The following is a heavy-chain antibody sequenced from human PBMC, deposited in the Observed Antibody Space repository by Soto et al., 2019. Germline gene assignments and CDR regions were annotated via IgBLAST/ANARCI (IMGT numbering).Heavy chain of an antibody. CDR1: GFTFGDYA. V-gene: IGHV3-49*05. CDR2: IRSKAYGGTT. D-gene: IGHD3-16*02. CDR3: TRDHRSSYTGYYYYGMDV. J-gene: IGHJ6*02. Sequence: EVQLVESGGGLVKPGRSLRLSCTASGFTFGDYAMSWFRQAPGKGLEWVGFIRSKAYGGTTEYAASVKGRFTISRDDSKSIAYLQMNSLKTEDTAVYYCTRDHRSSYTGYYYYGMDVWGQGTTVTVSS.